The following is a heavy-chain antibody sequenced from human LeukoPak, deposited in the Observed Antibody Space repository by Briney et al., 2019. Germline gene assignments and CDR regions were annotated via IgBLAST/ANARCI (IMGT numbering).Heavy chain of an antibody. V-gene: IGHV3-23*01. CDR2: ISGSGGST. J-gene: IGHJ4*02. CDR3: AKDPVDSSSWYDGYFDY. CDR1: GFTFSSYA. D-gene: IGHD6-13*01. Sequence: GGSLRLSCAASGFTFSSYAMSWVRQAPGKGLERVSAISGSGGSTYYADSVKGRFTASRDNSKNTLYLQMNSLRAEDTAVYYCAKDPVDSSSWYDGYFDYWGQGTLVTVSS.